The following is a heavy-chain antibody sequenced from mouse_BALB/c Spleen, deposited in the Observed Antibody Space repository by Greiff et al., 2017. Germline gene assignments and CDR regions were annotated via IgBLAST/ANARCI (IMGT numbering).Heavy chain of an antibody. CDR1: GFAFSSYD. CDR3: AKQGERACDYGEACFAY. V-gene: IGHV5-12-1*01. J-gene: IGHJ3*01. D-gene: IGHD2-4*01. Sequence: EVQRVESGGGLVKPGGSLKLSCAASGFAFSSYDMSWVRQTPEKRLEWVAYISSGGGSTYYPDTVKGRFTISRDNAKNTLYLQMSSLKSEDTAMYNCAKQGERACDYGEACFAYWGQGTLVTVSA. CDR2: ISSGGGST.